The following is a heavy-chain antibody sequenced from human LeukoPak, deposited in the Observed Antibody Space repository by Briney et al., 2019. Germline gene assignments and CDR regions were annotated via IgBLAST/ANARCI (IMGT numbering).Heavy chain of an antibody. CDR2: IIPIFGTA. Sequence: PVASVKVSCKASGGTFSSYAISWVRQAPGQGLEWMGGIIPIFGTANCAQKFQGRVTITADESTSTAYMELSSLRSEDTAVYYCARDGRNSRPTYRGVTLDYWGQGTLVTVSS. J-gene: IGHJ4*02. D-gene: IGHD3-10*01. CDR1: GGTFSSYA. CDR3: ARDGRNSRPTYRGVTLDY. V-gene: IGHV1-69*01.